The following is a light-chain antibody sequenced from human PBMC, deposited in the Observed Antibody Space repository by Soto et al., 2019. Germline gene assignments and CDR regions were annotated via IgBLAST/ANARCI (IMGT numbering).Light chain of an antibody. CDR1: QSIGSY. CDR3: QQSYSAPRT. V-gene: IGKV1-39*01. Sequence: DIQMTQSPSSLSASVGDRVTITCRASQSIGSYLNCYHQKPGKSPKFLIYAASSMQIGIPSRFSGSGSGKAFNLTITSLQPEDFATYFCQQSYSAPRTFGQGTKVEIK. J-gene: IGKJ1*01. CDR2: AAS.